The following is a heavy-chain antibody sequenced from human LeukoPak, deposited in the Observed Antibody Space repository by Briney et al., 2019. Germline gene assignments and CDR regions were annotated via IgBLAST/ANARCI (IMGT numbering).Heavy chain of an antibody. J-gene: IGHJ4*02. CDR2: ISGSGGST. CDR3: AKDLAVRSFDY. CDR1: GFTFSSFG. Sequence: GGSLRLSCAASGFTFSSFGMHWVRQAPDKGLEWVSAISGSGGSTYYADSVKGRFTISRDNSKNTLYLQMNSLRAEDTAVYYCAKDLAVRSFDYWGQGTLVAVSS. V-gene: IGHV3-23*01. D-gene: IGHD6-6*01.